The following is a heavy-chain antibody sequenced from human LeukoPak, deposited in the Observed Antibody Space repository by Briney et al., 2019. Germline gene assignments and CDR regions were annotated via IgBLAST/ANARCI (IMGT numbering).Heavy chain of an antibody. J-gene: IGHJ6*02. CDR2: IIPILGIA. D-gene: IGHD5-12*01. CDR1: GGTFSSYA. V-gene: IGHV1-69*04. Sequence: SVKVSCKASGGTFSSYAISWVRQAPGQGLEWMGRIIPILGIANYAQKFQGRVTITADKSTSTPYMELSSLRSEDTAVYYCARDRGVVATITHYYYGMDVWGQGTTVTVSS. CDR3: ARDRGVVATITHYYYGMDV.